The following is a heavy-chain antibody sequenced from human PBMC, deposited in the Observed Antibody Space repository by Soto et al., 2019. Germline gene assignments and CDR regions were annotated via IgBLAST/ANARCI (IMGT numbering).Heavy chain of an antibody. CDR3: ARQGVATTVVYWFDP. Sequence: PSETLSLTCTVSGGSISSSSYYWGWIRQPPGKGLEWIGEINHSGSTNYNPSLKSRVTISVDTSKNQFSLKLSSVTAADTAVYYCARQGVATTVVYWFDPWGQGTLVTVSS. J-gene: IGHJ5*02. CDR2: INHSGST. V-gene: IGHV4-39*01. D-gene: IGHD4-17*01. CDR1: GGSISSSSYY.